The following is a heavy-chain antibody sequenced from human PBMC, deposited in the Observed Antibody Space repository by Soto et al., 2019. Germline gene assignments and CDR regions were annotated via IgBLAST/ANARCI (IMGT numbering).Heavy chain of an antibody. J-gene: IGHJ4*02. CDR3: ARLDCVSPRCHFDY. Sequence: SETLSLTCTVSGDSISSYYWSWFRQSPGKGLEWIAYVYYSGSTNNNPSLKSRITISVDTSKNQFSLTLDSLTAADTAVYYCARLDCVSPRCHFDYWGQGALVTVSS. D-gene: IGHD2-2*01. V-gene: IGHV4-59*13. CDR2: VYYSGST. CDR1: GDSISSYY.